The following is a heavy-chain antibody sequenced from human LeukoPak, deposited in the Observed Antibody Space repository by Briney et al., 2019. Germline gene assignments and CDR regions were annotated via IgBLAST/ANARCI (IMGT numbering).Heavy chain of an antibody. J-gene: IGHJ4*02. D-gene: IGHD5-18*01. Sequence: ASVKVSCRASGFTFTGYYRHWVRQAPGQALEWMGWINPNSGGTNYAQKFQGWVTMTRDTSISTAYMELSRLRSDDTAVYYCARAASGYSYGLYWDWGQGTLVTVSS. CDR2: INPNSGGT. V-gene: IGHV1-2*04. CDR1: GFTFTGYY. CDR3: ARAASGYSYGLYWD.